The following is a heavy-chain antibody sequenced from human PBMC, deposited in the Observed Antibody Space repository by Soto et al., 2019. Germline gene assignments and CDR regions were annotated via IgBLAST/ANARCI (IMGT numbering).Heavy chain of an antibody. Sequence: QVQLVQSGAEVRKPGASVRVSCKSSGYSFTGYYIHWVRQAPGQGLEWLGWINPDRGNAHYAQKFRDRVTMTGDTSTTTAFMELSRLRSDDTAVYYCARGGNGAYYANALDYWGQGTLITVSS. J-gene: IGHJ4*02. CDR2: INPDRGNA. D-gene: IGHD3-22*01. V-gene: IGHV1-2*02. CDR3: ARGGNGAYYANALDY. CDR1: GYSFTGYY.